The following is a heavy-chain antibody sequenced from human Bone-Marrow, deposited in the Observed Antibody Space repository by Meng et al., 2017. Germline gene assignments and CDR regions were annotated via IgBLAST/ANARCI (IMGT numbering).Heavy chain of an antibody. CDR1: GFTFSSYA. D-gene: IGHD3-22*01. CDR3: ARAYYFESSGYSFLGSYYFDY. Sequence: GESLKISCAASGFTFSSYAMHWVRQAPGKGLEWVAVISYDGSNKYYADSVKGRFTISRDNSNNTLLLQVNSLRAEDTAVYYCARAYYFESSGYSFLGSYYFDYWGQGTPVTVSS. CDR2: ISYDGSNK. J-gene: IGHJ4*02. V-gene: IGHV3-30*01.